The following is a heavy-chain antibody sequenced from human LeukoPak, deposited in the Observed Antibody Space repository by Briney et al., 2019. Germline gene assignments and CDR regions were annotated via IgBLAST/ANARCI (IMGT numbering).Heavy chain of an antibody. CDR1: GGSISSYY. V-gene: IGHV4-59*01. D-gene: IGHD3/OR15-3a*01. CDR2: IYYSGST. Sequence: SETLSLTCTVSGGSISSYYWSWIRQPPGKGLEWIGYIYYSGSTNYNPSLKSRVTISVDTSKNQFSLKLSSVTAADTAVYHCARDLRTDDYYYYGMDVWGQGTTVTVSS. CDR3: ARDLRTDDYYYYGMDV. J-gene: IGHJ6*02.